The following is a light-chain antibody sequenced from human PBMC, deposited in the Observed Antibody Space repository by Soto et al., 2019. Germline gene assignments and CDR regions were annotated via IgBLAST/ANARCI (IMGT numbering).Light chain of an antibody. Sequence: DIQMTQSPSSLSASVGDRVTITCQASQGISNFLNWYQQKPGKAPKLLIYEASNLETGVPSRFSGSGSGTDFTFTISSLQPEDIATYYCQQYGALPPITFGQGTRLEIK. CDR3: QQYGALPPIT. J-gene: IGKJ5*01. CDR1: QGISNF. CDR2: EAS. V-gene: IGKV1-33*01.